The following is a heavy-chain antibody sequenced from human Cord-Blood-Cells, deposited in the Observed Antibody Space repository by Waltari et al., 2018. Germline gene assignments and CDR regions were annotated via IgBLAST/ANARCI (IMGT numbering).Heavy chain of an antibody. CDR1: GFTFSSYW. D-gene: IGHD1-26*01. V-gene: IGHV3-7*01. Sequence: EVQLVESGGGLVQPGGSLRLSCAASGFTFSSYWMSWVRQAPGKGLAWVANIKQDGSEKYYVDSVKGRFTIARDNAKNSLYLQMNSLRAEDTAVYYCARDRPGVGATFDYWGQGTLVTVSS. J-gene: IGHJ4*02. CDR2: IKQDGSEK. CDR3: ARDRPGVGATFDY.